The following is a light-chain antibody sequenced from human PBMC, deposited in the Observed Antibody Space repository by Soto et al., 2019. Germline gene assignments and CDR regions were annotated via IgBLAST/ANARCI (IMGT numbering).Light chain of an antibody. CDR2: GAS. J-gene: IGKJ5*01. CDR3: QQYNIWSSIT. V-gene: IGKV3-15*01. CDR1: QSISRE. Sequence: EMVMTQSPSTLSVSPGERATLSCRASQSISREVGWYQQKIGQAARLLIYGASTRATGVPPRFSGSGSGTEFTLTISSLQSEDFAVYYCQQYNIWSSITFGQGTRLEIK.